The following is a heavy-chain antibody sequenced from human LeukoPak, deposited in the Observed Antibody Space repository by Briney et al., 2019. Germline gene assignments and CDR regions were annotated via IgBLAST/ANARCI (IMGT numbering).Heavy chain of an antibody. Sequence: SQTLSLTCTVSGVSISSGSYYWSWIRQPAGKGLEWIGRIYTSGSTNYNPSLKSRVTISVDTSKNQFSLKLSSVTAADTAVYYCARDKLRFGSSYFDYWGQGTLVTVSS. D-gene: IGHD3-3*01. CDR3: ARDKLRFGSSYFDY. V-gene: IGHV4-61*02. CDR1: GVSISSGSYY. CDR2: IYTSGST. J-gene: IGHJ4*02.